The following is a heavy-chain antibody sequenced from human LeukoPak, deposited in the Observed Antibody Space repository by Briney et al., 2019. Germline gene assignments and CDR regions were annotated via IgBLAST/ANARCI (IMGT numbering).Heavy chain of an antibody. CDR1: GGSISSSSYY. V-gene: IGHV4-39*01. Sequence: SETLSLTCTVSGGSISSSSYYWGWIRQPLGKGLEWIGSIYYSGSTYYNPSLKSRVTISVDTSKNQFSLKLSSVTAADTAVYYCARLRRALCSGGSCYPDIPFDYWGQGTLVTVSS. CDR3: ARLRRALCSGGSCYPDIPFDY. D-gene: IGHD2-15*01. CDR2: IYYSGST. J-gene: IGHJ4*02.